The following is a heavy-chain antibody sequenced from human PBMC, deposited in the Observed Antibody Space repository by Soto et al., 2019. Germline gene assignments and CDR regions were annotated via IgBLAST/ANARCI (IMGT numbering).Heavy chain of an antibody. CDR1: GASISSSTFY. J-gene: IGHJ4*02. V-gene: IGHV4-39*01. CDR3: VRHAPYRSGWANRNDY. D-gene: IGHD6-19*01. CDR2: VYYSGSA. Sequence: PSETLSLTCTVSGASISSSTFYWGWIRQPPGKGLEWIGTVYYSGSAYYNPSLKSRLTISVDTSKNQFSLKLSSVTAADTALYYCVRHAPYRSGWANRNDYWGQGTLVTVS.